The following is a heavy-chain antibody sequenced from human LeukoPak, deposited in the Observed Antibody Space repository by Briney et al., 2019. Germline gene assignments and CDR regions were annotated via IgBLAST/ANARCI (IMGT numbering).Heavy chain of an antibody. V-gene: IGHV3-20*01. CDR1: GFTFSSYS. CDR2: INWNGGST. D-gene: IGHD3-9*01. CDR3: ARGYYDILTGYSPRGAFDI. Sequence: PGGSLRLSCAASGFTFSSYSMNWVRQAPGKGLEWVSGINWNGGSTGYADSVKGRFTISRDNAKNSLYLQMNSLRAEDTALYHRARGYYDILTGYSPRGAFDIWGQGTMVTVSS. J-gene: IGHJ3*02.